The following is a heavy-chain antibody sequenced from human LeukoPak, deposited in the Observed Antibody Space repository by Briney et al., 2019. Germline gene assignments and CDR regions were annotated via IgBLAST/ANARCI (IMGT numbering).Heavy chain of an antibody. D-gene: IGHD2-2*01. CDR1: GFTFSTYA. V-gene: IGHV3-23*01. Sequence: GGSLRLSCTASGFTFSTYAMNWVRQAPGKGREWVSVISGSGVSTYYADSVKGRFTISRDNSNNTLYLQMSSLGAEDTAVYYCAKDWGMGDQLLRIDYWGQGTLVTVSS. J-gene: IGHJ4*02. CDR2: ISGSGVST. CDR3: AKDWGMGDQLLRIDY.